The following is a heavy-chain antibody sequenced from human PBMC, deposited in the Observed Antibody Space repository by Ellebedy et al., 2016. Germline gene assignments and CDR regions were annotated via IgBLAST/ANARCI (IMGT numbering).Heavy chain of an antibody. D-gene: IGHD1-14*01. Sequence: GESLKISXAASGFTFSSYDMHWVRQATGKGLEWVSAIGTAGDTYYPGSVKGRFTISRENAKNSLYLQINSLRAEDTAVYYCASGGTGTYYYYAMDVWGQGTTVTVSS. CDR1: GFTFSSYD. CDR3: ASGGTGTYYYYAMDV. V-gene: IGHV3-13*04. CDR2: IGTAGDT. J-gene: IGHJ6*02.